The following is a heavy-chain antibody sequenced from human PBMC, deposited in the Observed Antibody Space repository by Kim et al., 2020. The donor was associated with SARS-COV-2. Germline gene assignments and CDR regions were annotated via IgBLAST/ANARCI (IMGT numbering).Heavy chain of an antibody. J-gene: IGHJ3*02. D-gene: IGHD1-1*01. V-gene: IGHV4-31*03. CDR1: GGSISSGGYY. Sequence: SETLSLTCTVSGGSISSGGYYWSWIRQHPGKGLEWIGYIYYSGSTYYNPSLKSRVTISVDTSKNQFSLKLSSVTAADTAVYYCASATWPGDAFYIWGQGTMVTVSS. CDR3: ASATWPGDAFYI. CDR2: IYYSGST.